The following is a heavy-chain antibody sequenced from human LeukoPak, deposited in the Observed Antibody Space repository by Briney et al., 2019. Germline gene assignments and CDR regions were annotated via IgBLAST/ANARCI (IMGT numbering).Heavy chain of an antibody. CDR3: ARDQGYCSGGSCYFFHFDY. J-gene: IGHJ4*02. D-gene: IGHD2-15*01. CDR1: GFTFSSYE. CDR2: ISSSGTPI. V-gene: IGHV3-48*03. Sequence: GGSLRLSCAASGFTFSSYEMNWVRQAPGKGLEWVSYISSSGTPIHYADSVKGRFTISRDNSKNTLYLQMNSLRAEDTAVYYCARDQGYCSGGSCYFFHFDYWGQGTLVTVSS.